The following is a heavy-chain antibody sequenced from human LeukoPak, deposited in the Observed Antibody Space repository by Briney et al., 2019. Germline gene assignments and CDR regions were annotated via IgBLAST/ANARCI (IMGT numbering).Heavy chain of an antibody. CDR1: GYSFTSYW. CDR3: ARQYYDSSGYHLYFDY. J-gene: IGHJ4*02. D-gene: IGHD3-22*01. Sequence: GESLKISCKGSGYSFTSYWIGWVRQMPGKGLEWTGIIYPGDSDTRYSPSFQGQVTISADKSISTAYLQWSSLKASDTAMYYCARQYYDSSGYHLYFDYWGQGTLVTVSS. V-gene: IGHV5-51*01. CDR2: IYPGDSDT.